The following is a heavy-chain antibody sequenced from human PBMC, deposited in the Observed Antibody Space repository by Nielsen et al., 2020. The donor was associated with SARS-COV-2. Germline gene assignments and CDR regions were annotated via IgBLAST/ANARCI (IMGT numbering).Heavy chain of an antibody. V-gene: IGHV3-11*05. CDR2: IRSGSTYT. D-gene: IGHD5-24*01. Sequence: GESLKISCAASGFTFSDYYMSWIRQAPGKGLEWISYIRSGSTYTNYADFVKGRFTISRDDAKNSLYLQMNSLRAEDTAVYYCAREGRDLPLDYWGQGVLVTVSS. CDR3: AREGRDLPLDY. CDR1: GFTFSDYY. J-gene: IGHJ4*02.